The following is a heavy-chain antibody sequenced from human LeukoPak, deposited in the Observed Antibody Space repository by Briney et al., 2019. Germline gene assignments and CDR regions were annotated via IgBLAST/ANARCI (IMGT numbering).Heavy chain of an antibody. J-gene: IGHJ4*02. D-gene: IGHD3-9*01. CDR2: IYSSGST. V-gene: IGHV4-39*07. CDR3: ASHYDILTGLAYFDY. CDR1: GGSISSRNYY. Sequence: MTSETLSLTCTVSGGSISSRNYYWGWIRQTPGKGLEWIGSIYSSGSTYYNPSLKSPFTISVDTSKNQFSLKLSSVTAADTAIYYCASHYDILTGLAYFDYWGQGTLVTVSS.